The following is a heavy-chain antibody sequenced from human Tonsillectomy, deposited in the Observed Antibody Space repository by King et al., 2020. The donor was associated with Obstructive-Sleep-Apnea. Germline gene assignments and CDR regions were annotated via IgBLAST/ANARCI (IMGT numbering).Heavy chain of an antibody. D-gene: IGHD2/OR15-2a*01. Sequence: VQLVESGGGLVKTGGSLRLSCAASGFTFSDDWMTWVRQAPGKGLEWVGHVKGKTDGGTEDYAAPVKGRFTISRDDSKDTLYLQMNSLKTEDTAISYCTTQFVIGLFGYWGQGTLVTVSS. CDR2: VKGKTDGGTE. CDR3: TTQFVIGLFGY. J-gene: IGHJ4*02. CDR1: GFTFSDDW. V-gene: IGHV3-15*01.